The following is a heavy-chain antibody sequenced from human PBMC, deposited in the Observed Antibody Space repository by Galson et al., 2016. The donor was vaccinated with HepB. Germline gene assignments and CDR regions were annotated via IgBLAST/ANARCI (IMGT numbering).Heavy chain of an antibody. D-gene: IGHD3-10*01. CDR3: AREGTDFYGSGNYYRRGFFAL. CDR2: VSYSGST. V-gene: IGHV4-31*03. Sequence: TLSLTCTVSGDSISGGGFYWSWIRQHPGKGLEYIGSVSYSGSTYYNPSLKSRVTISVDTSKNQFSLKLTPVTAADTAVYYCAREGTDFYGSGNYYRRGFFALWGRGTLLTVSS. CDR1: GDSISGGGFY. J-gene: IGHJ2*01.